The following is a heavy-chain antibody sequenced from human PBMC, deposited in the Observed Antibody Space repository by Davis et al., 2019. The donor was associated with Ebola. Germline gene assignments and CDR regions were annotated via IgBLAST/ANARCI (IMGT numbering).Heavy chain of an antibody. CDR1: GFTFSSYG. CDR3: AKDEGYSYAPGYY. Sequence: PGGSLRLSCAASGFTFSSYGMHWVRQAPGKGLEWVAFIRYDGSNKYYADSVKGRFTISRDNSKNTLYLQMNSLRAEDTAVYYCAKDEGYSYAPGYYWGQGTLVTVSS. V-gene: IGHV3-30*02. J-gene: IGHJ4*02. D-gene: IGHD5-18*01. CDR2: IRYDGSNK.